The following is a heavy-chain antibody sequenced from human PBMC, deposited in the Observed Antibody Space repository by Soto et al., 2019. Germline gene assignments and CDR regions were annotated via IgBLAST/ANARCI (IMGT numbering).Heavy chain of an antibody. J-gene: IGHJ6*02. V-gene: IGHV1-8*02. D-gene: IGHD6-13*01. CDR2: MNPINGAT. Sequence: QVQLVQSGAEAKQSGASVKVSCKASGYDFTAYDINWVRQASGQGLEWMGWMNPINGATGTARRFQGRVSLSSNTATGTAYLELTSLRSDDTAVYYCGRGPSPRAPAGGTPYYYAMDVWGQGTTVTVSS. CDR3: GRGPSPRAPAGGTPYYYAMDV. CDR1: GYDFTAYD.